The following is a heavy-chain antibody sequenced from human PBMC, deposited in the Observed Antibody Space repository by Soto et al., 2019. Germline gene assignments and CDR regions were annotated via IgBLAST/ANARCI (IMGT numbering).Heavy chain of an antibody. CDR2: IYHSVST. CDR1: GGSISSSNW. D-gene: IGHD2-15*01. V-gene: IGHV4-4*02. CDR3: ANTGSGGSGGDAFDI. Sequence: QVQLQESGPGLVKPSWTLSLTCAVSGGSISSSNWWSWVRHPPGKGLEWIGEIYHSVSTNYNPSLKSGVTTSVDKSKNQCSLKRSSVTAADTAVYYGANTGSGGSGGDAFDIWGQGTMVTVSS. J-gene: IGHJ3*02.